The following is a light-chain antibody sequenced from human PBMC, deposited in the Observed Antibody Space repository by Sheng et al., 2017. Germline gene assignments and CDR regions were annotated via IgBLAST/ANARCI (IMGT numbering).Light chain of an antibody. CDR3: QQRGKWPQVT. V-gene: IGKV3D-20*02. CDR2: DAS. J-gene: IGKJ4*01. CDR1: QSVSSSY. Sequence: EIVLTQSPGTLSLSPGERATLSCRASQSVSSSYLGWYQQKPGQAPRLLIYDASTRATGIPARFSGSGSGTDFTLTISSLEPDDFAVYYCQQRGKWPQVTFGGGTKVEIK.